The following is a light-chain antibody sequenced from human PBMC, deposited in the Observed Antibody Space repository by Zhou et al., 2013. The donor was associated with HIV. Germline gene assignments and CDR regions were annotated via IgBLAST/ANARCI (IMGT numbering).Light chain of an antibody. CDR2: AAS. CDR3: QHYKSYPT. CDR1: QGINTY. J-gene: IGKJ3*01. V-gene: IGKV1-8*01. Sequence: AIRMTQSPSSVSASTGDRVTITCRASQGINTYLAWYQQKPGTAPRLLISAASSLESGVPSRFSGSGSGTDFTLTISCLQSEDFATYYCQHYKSYPTFGPGTKLEIK.